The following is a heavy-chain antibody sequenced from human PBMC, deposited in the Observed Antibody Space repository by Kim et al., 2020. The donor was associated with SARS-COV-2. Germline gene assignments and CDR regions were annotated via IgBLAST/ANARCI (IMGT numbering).Heavy chain of an antibody. J-gene: IGHJ5*02. D-gene: IGHD3-10*01. CDR1: GYTFTSYG. CDR2: ISTFNGNT. CDR3: AREGGARGVIIGWFDP. Sequence: ASVKVSCKASGYTFTSYGISWVRQAPGQGLEWMGWISTFNGNTNYAQKLQGRVTMTTDTSTSTAYMELRSLRSDDTAVYYCAREGGARGVIIGWFDPWGQGALVTVSS. V-gene: IGHV1-18*01.